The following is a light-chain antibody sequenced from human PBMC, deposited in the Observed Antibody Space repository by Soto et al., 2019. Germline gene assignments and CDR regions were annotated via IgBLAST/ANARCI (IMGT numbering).Light chain of an antibody. CDR2: GAS. V-gene: IGKV3-20*01. Sequence: EILMTQSPVTLSVSPGERATLSCRASQSVSNNYLAWYQQKPGQAPRLLIYGASSRATGIPDRFSGSGSGTDFTLTISRLEPEDFAVYYCQQYGSSPRTFGQGTMVDIK. CDR1: QSVSNNY. CDR3: QQYGSSPRT. J-gene: IGKJ1*01.